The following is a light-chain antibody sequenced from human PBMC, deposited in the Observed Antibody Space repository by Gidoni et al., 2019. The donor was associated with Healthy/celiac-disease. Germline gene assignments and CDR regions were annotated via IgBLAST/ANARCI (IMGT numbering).Light chain of an antibody. J-gene: IGKJ2*01. V-gene: IGKV2-28*01. Sequence: DMVMTQSPLSLPVTPGEPASISCRSSQSLLHSNGYNYLDWYLQKPGQSPQLLIYLGSNRASGVPDRFSGSGSGTDFTLKISRVEAEDVGVYYCMQALQTPGTFXQXTKLXIK. CDR2: LGS. CDR1: QSLLHSNGYNY. CDR3: MQALQTPGT.